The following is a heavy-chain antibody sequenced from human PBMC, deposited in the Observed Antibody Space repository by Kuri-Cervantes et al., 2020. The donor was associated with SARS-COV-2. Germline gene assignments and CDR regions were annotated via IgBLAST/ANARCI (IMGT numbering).Heavy chain of an antibody. CDR1: GFTFSSYG. J-gene: IGHJ4*02. CDR3: AENTPLVY. CDR2: ISYDGSNK. Sequence: GESLKISCAASGFTFSSYGMHWVRQAPGKGLEWVAVISYDGSNKYYADSVKGRFTISRVNSKNTLYLQMNSLRPEDTAVYYCAENTPLVYWGQGALVTVSS. V-gene: IGHV3-30*19. D-gene: IGHD2-15*01.